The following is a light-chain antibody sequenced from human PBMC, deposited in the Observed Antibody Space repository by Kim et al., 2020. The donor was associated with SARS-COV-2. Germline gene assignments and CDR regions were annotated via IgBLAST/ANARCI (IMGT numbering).Light chain of an antibody. CDR1: SSDVGSYNL. CDR3: CSYASSSTVV. J-gene: IGLJ2*01. CDR2: EVS. Sequence: GQSITISCTGTSSDVGSYNLVSWYQHHPGKAPTLMIYEVSKRPSGVSNRFSGSKSGNTASLTISGLQAEDEAHYYCCSYASSSTVVFGGGTKLTVL. V-gene: IGLV2-23*02.